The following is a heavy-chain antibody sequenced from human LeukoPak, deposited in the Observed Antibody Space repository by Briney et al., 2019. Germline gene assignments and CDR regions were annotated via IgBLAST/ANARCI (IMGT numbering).Heavy chain of an antibody. CDR2: IYYSGST. Sequence: SETLSLTCTVSGGSISSGDYYWNWIRQPPGKGLEWIGYIYYSGSTYYNSSLKSRVTISVDTSKNQFSLKLSSVTAADTAVYYCARDLAGSGYDAFDIWGQGTMVTVSS. D-gene: IGHD6-19*01. J-gene: IGHJ3*02. CDR1: GGSISSGDYY. V-gene: IGHV4-30-4*08. CDR3: ARDLAGSGYDAFDI.